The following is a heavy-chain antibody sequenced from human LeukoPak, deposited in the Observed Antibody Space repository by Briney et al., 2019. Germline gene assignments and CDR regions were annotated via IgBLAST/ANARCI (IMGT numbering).Heavy chain of an antibody. V-gene: IGHV3-48*02. Sequence: PGGSLRLSCATSGFTFSNYNMNWVRQAPGKGLEWVAYIGTTTSTIYYAGPVKGRFTISRDNAKNSLYLQMNSLRDKDTAVYFCARSGSYYRTFDYWGQGSLVTVSS. D-gene: IGHD1-26*01. CDR2: IGTTTSTI. CDR3: ARSGSYYRTFDY. J-gene: IGHJ4*02. CDR1: GFTFSNYN.